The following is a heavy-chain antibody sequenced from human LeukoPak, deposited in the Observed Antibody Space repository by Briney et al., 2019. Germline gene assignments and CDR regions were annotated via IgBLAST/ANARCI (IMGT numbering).Heavy chain of an antibody. Sequence: GGSLRLSCAASGFTFSTYAVNWVRQAPGKGLEWVSTISGSGDSTYYADSVKGRFTISRDNSKNTLYLQMNSLRAEDTAVYYCAKQVAPHPRSYSNFDYWGQGTLVTVSS. D-gene: IGHD1-26*01. V-gene: IGHV3-23*01. CDR2: ISGSGDST. CDR1: GFTFSTYA. J-gene: IGHJ4*02. CDR3: AKQVAPHPRSYSNFDY.